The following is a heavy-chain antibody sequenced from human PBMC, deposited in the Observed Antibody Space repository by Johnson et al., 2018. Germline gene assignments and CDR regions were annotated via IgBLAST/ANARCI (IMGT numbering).Heavy chain of an antibody. CDR1: GFTFSSYS. D-gene: IGHD3-22*01. CDR3: ARAEYYDDSFFSGDAFDI. Sequence: VQLVQSGGGLVQPGGSLRLSCAASGFTFSSYSMNWVRQAPGKGLEWVSSISSSSSYIYYADSVKGRFTISRDNAKNSLYLQMKSLRAEDTAVYYCARAEYYDDSFFSGDAFDIWGQGTMVTVSS. CDR2: ISSSSSYI. V-gene: IGHV3-21*01. J-gene: IGHJ3*02.